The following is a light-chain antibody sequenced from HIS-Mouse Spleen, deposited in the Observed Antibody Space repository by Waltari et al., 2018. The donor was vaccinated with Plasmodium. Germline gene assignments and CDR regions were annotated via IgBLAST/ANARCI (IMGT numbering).Light chain of an antibody. CDR1: SSNIGNTY. CDR3: GTWDSSLSAGVV. Sequence: QSVLTQPPSVSAAPGQTVPISCSGHSSNIGNTYLSWYQQRPGTAPKLLIYDNNKRPSGIPDRFSGSKSGTSATLGITGLQTGDEADYYCGTWDSSLSAGVVFGGGTKLTVL. J-gene: IGLJ2*01. V-gene: IGLV1-51*01. CDR2: DNN.